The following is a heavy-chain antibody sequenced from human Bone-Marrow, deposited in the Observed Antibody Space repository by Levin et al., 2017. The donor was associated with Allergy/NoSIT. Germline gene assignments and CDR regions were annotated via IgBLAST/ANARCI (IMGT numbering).Heavy chain of an antibody. CDR1: GFTFSSYA. CDR2: ISGSGGST. V-gene: IGHV3-23*01. Sequence: PGGSLRLSCAASGFTFSSYALSWVRQAPGKGLEWVSSISGSGGSTYYADSVKGRFTISRDNSKKTLSLQVNTLRAEDTAVYYCAKGWSSSWYAYFDPWGQGTLVTVSS. CDR3: AKGWSSSWYAYFDP. J-gene: IGHJ4*02. D-gene: IGHD6-13*01.